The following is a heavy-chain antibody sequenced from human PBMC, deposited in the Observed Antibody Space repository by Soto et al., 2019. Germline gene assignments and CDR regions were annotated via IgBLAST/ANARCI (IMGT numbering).Heavy chain of an antibody. CDR3: ARDSPPVDY. J-gene: IGHJ4*02. Sequence: QFKLLRSGAEVKKPGASVKVSCKASGYTFNTYVTSWVRRAPGKGLEWRGWISVYNVNKKYQQKLQGRVTMTTDTSTSTAYMELRSLRSDDTAVYYCARDSPPVDYWGQGTLVTVSS. CDR1: GYTFNTYV. V-gene: IGHV1-18*01. CDR2: ISVYNVNK.